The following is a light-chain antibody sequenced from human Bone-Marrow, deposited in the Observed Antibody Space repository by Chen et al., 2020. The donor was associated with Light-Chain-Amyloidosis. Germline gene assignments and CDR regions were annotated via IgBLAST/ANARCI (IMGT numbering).Light chain of an antibody. CDR2: SDT. V-gene: IGLV3-25*03. CDR1: DWPPKY. CDR3: QSADSSGTYEVI. J-gene: IGLJ2*01. Sequence: YELTQPPSVSVSSGQPARLTRSGDDWPPKYADWYQQKPGQAPVLVIHSDTERPSGISERFSGSSSGTTATLTISGVQAEDEAAYHCQSADSSGTYEVIFGGGTKLTVL.